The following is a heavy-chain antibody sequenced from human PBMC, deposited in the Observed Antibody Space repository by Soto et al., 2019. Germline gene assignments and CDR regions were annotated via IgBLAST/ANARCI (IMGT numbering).Heavy chain of an antibody. CDR3: ARGPSGDKVDY. J-gene: IGHJ4*02. D-gene: IGHD7-27*01. CDR1: GGSISSGGYF. CDR2: IYHGGTI. V-gene: IGHV4-30-4*01. Sequence: QVQLQESGPGLVKPSQTLSLTCTVSGGSISSGGYFWSWIRQPPDQGLEWIGHIYHGGTIYNNPSLHSRITISVDTSKAQFSLKLRSVTAADTAVYYCARGPSGDKVDYWGQGILVTVSS.